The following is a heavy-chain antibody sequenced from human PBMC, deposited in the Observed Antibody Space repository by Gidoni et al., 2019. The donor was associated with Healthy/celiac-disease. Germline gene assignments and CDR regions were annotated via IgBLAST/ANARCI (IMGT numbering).Heavy chain of an antibody. CDR1: GYSISSGYY. V-gene: IGHV4-38-2*02. CDR2: IYHSGST. D-gene: IGHD3-3*01. Sequence: QVQLQESGPGLVKPSETLSLTCAVSGYSISSGYYWGWIRQPPGKGLEWIGSIYHSGSTYYNPSLKSRVTISVDTSKNQFSLKLSSVTAADTAVYYCARDNYDSHDARYYYYYYMDVWGKGTTVTVSS. J-gene: IGHJ6*03. CDR3: ARDNYDSHDARYYYYYYMDV.